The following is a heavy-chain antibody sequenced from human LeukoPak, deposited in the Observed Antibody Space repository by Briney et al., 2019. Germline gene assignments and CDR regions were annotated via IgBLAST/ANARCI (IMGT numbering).Heavy chain of an antibody. V-gene: IGHV4-4*02. CDR2: IYHSGSS. D-gene: IGHD5-12*01. CDR1: GGSISNSNW. J-gene: IGHJ4*02. CDR3: ARRATFYFDY. Sequence: SETLSLTCAVSGGSISNSNWWTWVRQPPGKGLEWIGEIYHSGSSHYHPSLKSRVTISVDKARSQFSLKLSSVTAADTAVYYCARRATFYFDYWGQGTLVTVSS.